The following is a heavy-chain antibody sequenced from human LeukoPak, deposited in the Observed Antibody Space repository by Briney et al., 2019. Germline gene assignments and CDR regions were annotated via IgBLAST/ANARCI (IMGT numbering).Heavy chain of an antibody. V-gene: IGHV3-23*01. D-gene: IGHD1-1*01. CDR1: GFTVSSNY. CDR2: ISGSGYDT. Sequence: GGSLRLSCAASGFTVSSNYMSWVRQAPGKGLEWVSAISGSGYDTYYPDSVRGRFTISRDNSRNTVYLQMNSLSAEDTAVYFCAKEITTTGLITLDYWGQGTPVTVPS. CDR3: AKEITTTGLITLDY. J-gene: IGHJ4*02.